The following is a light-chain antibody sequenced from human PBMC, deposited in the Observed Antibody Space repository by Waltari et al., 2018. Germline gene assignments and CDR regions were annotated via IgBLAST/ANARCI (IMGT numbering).Light chain of an antibody. CDR2: KDR. CDR3: QSGVNSGTNRVL. CDR1: ALPKQY. J-gene: IGLJ2*01. V-gene: IGLV3-25*03. Sequence: SYELTQPPSVSVSPGQTARITCSGDALPKQYVYWYQQKSGQAPILVMYKDRERPAGIPERFSGSSSGKTFTLTISGVQAEDEADYYCQSGVNSGTNRVLFGGGTKLTVL.